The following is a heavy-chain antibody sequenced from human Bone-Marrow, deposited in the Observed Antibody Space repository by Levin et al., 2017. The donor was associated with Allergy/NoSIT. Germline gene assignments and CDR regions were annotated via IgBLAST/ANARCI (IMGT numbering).Heavy chain of an antibody. CDR3: ARAGSITIFGVV. CDR2: IIPIFGTA. V-gene: IGHV1-69*06. CDR1: GGTFSSYA. Sequence: SVKVSCKASGGTFSSYAISWVRQAPGQGLEWMGGIIPIFGTANYAQKFQGRVTITADKSTSTAYMELSSLRSEDTAVYYCARAGSITIFGVVWGQGTLVTVSS. D-gene: IGHD3-3*01. J-gene: IGHJ4*02.